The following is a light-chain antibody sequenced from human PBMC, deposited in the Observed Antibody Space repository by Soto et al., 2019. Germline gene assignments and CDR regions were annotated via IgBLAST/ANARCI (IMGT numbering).Light chain of an antibody. CDR2: DTS. CDR3: SSYAGSSNV. Sequence: AVVTQEPSLTVSPGGTVTLTCGSSTGAVTSGHYPYWFQQKPGQAPRTLIYDTSNKHSWTPARFSGSLLGGKAALTLSGAQPEDEADYYCSSYAGSSNVFGTGTKVTVL. J-gene: IGLJ1*01. V-gene: IGLV7-46*01. CDR1: TGAVTSGHY.